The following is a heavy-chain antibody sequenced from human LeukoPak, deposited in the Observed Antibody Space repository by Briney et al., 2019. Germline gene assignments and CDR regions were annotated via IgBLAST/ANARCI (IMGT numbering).Heavy chain of an antibody. Sequence: SETLSLTCTVSGGSISSYYWSWIRQPPGKGLEWIGYIYYTGSSNYNPSLKSRVTISVDTSKNQFSLKLSSVTAADTAVYYCARGQLPQGLEYNWFDPWGQGTLVTVSS. CDR1: GGSISSYY. CDR2: IYYTGSS. CDR3: ARGQLPQGLEYNWFDP. D-gene: IGHD6-19*01. J-gene: IGHJ5*02. V-gene: IGHV4-59*12.